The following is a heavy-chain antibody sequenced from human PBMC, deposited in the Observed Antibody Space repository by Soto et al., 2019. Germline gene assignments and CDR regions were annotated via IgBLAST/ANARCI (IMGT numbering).Heavy chain of an antibody. CDR1: GGSISSYY. V-gene: IGHV4-59*01. J-gene: IGHJ5*02. D-gene: IGHD6-13*01. Sequence: SETLSLTCTVSGGSISSYYWSWIRQPPGKGLEWIGYIYYSGSTNYNPSLKSRVTISVDTSKNQFSLKLSSVTAADTAVYYCARGAAAGIGGWFDPWGQGTLVTVSS. CDR3: ARGAAAGIGGWFDP. CDR2: IYYSGST.